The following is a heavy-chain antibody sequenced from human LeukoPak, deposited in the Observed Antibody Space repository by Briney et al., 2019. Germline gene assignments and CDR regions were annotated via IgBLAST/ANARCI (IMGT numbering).Heavy chain of an antibody. CDR1: GGSFSGYY. D-gene: IGHD5-12*01. CDR3: ASQQWLLDY. V-gene: IGHV4-34*01. J-gene: IGHJ4*02. Sequence: PSETLSLTCAVYGGSFSGYYWSWIRQPPGKGLEWIGEINHSGSTYYNPSLKSRVTISVDTSKNQFSLKLSSVTAADTAVYYCASQQWLLDYWGQGTLVTVSS. CDR2: INHSGST.